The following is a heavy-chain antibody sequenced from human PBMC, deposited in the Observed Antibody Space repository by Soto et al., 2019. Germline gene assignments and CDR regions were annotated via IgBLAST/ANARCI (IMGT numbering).Heavy chain of an antibody. CDR1: GFTFSRYW. D-gene: IGHD6-19*01. CDR3: ARNSGYYYYYYMDV. J-gene: IGHJ6*03. Sequence: GGSLRLSCAASGFTFSRYWMSWVRQAPGKGLEWVANIKQDGSEKYYVDSVKGRFTISRDNAKNSLYLQMNSLRAEDTAVYYCARNSGYYYYYYMDVWGKGTTVTVSS. CDR2: IKQDGSEK. V-gene: IGHV3-7*01.